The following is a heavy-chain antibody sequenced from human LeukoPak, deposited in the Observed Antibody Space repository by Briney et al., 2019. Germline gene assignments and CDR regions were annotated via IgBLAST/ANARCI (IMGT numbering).Heavy chain of an antibody. J-gene: IGHJ5*02. CDR1: GGSISSSSYY. Sequence: SETLSLTCTVSGGSISSSSYYWGWIRQPPGKGLEWIGSIYYSGSTYYNPSLKSRVTISVDTSKNQFSLKLSSVTAADTAVYYCARDMRVTTVVTVGNWFDPWGQGTLVTVSS. CDR2: IYYSGST. CDR3: ARDMRVTTVVTVGNWFDP. V-gene: IGHV4-39*07. D-gene: IGHD4-23*01.